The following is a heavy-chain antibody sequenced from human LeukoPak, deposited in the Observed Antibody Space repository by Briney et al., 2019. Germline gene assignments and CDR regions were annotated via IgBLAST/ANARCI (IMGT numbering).Heavy chain of an antibody. CDR2: ISSDSSTI. CDR1: GFTFSSYS. CDR3: AREGGFDC. D-gene: IGHD3-16*01. V-gene: IGHV3-48*02. Sequence: GGSLRLSCAASGFTFSSYSMSWVRQAPGKGLEWVSYISSDSSTIYYADSVKGRFTISRENAKNSLYLQMNSLREEDTAMYYCAREGGFDCWGQGALVTVSS. J-gene: IGHJ4*02.